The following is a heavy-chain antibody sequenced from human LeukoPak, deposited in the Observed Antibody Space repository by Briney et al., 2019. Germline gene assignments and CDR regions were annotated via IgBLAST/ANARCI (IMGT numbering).Heavy chain of an antibody. CDR2: IWPDGINQ. CDR3: AKDCGGDCHVYC. CDR1: GFTFSSYG. D-gene: IGHD2-21*02. V-gene: IGHV3-30*02. J-gene: IGHJ4*02. Sequence: PGGSLRLSCAASGFTFSSYGMHWVRQAPGKGLDWVAAIWPDGINQDYADSVRGRFTISRDNSKNILYLQMTSLGAEDTALYYCAKDCGGDCHVYCWGQGTLVTVSS.